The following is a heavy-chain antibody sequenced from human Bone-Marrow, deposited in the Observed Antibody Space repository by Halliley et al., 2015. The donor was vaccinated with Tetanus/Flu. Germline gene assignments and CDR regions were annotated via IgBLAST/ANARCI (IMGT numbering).Heavy chain of an antibody. CDR2: IYSTGNT. D-gene: IGHD3-10*01. J-gene: IGHJ6*02. Sequence: IYSTGNTNYNPSLKRRVTISVDTSKNQFSLKLSSVPAADTAVYYCAGPYGSGGLGDYYGMVVWGQGTTVTVSS. V-gene: IGHV4-61*07. CDR3: AGPYGSGGLGDYYGMVV.